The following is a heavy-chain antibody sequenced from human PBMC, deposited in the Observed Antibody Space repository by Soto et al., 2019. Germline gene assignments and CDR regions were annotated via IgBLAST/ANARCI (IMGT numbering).Heavy chain of an antibody. CDR3: ARDPEY. CDR2: IWYDGSNK. J-gene: IGHJ4*02. CDR1: GFTFSSYG. Sequence: QVHLVESGGGVVQPGGSLRLSCAASGFTFSSYGMHWARQAPGKGLEWVAGIWYDGSNKNYADSVKGRFTISRDNSKKTQYLQMNSLRVEDTAVYYCARDPEYWGQGTLDTVSS. V-gene: IGHV3-33*01.